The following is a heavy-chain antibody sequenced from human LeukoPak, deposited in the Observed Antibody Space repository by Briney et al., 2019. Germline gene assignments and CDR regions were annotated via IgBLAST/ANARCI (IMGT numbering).Heavy chain of an antibody. CDR2: INPRSGST. Sequence: ASVKVSCKASGYTFTSYYMHWVRQAPGQGLEWMGVINPRSGSTTYAQNFQGRVTMTWDTSTNTVDVELSSLRSEDTAVYYCAREGDGYKNFDYWGQGTQVTVSS. V-gene: IGHV1-46*01. D-gene: IGHD5-24*01. J-gene: IGHJ4*02. CDR3: AREGDGYKNFDY. CDR1: GYTFTSYY.